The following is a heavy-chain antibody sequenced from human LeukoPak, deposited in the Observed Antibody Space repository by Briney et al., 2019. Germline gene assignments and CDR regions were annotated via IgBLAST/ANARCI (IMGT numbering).Heavy chain of an antibody. D-gene: IGHD3-10*01. CDR1: GLSLSTSGVG. V-gene: IGHV2-5*02. CDR3: AHTDPKFGELLCPPFDY. CDR2: IYWDDDK. Sequence: ESGPTLVKPTQTLTLTCTFSGLSLSTSGVGVGWIRQPPGKALEWLALIYWDDDKRYSPSLKSRLTITKDTSKNQVVLTMTNMDPVDTATYYCAHTDPKFGELLCPPFDYWGQGTLVTVSS. J-gene: IGHJ4*02.